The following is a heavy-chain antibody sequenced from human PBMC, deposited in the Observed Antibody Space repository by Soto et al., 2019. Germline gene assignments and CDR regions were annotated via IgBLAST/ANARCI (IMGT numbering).Heavy chain of an antibody. CDR3: VRGSSNGLDV. CDR1: GFTFSSYW. Sequence: EVQLVESGGDLVQPGGSLRLSCAASGFTFSSYWMHWVRQVPGKGLEWVSHMHGGGSSTNYVDSVKGRFTISSDNAKNTLHPQTNSLRAEDIAVYYSVRGSSNGLDVWGQGTTVTVSS. J-gene: IGHJ6*02. CDR2: MHGGGSST. V-gene: IGHV3-74*01.